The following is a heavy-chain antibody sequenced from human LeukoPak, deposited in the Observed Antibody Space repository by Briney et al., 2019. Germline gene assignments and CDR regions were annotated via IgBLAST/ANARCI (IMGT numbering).Heavy chain of an antibody. CDR1: GFTFSSDW. Sequence: GGSLRLSCAASGFTFSSDWMHWVRQAPGKGLVWVSRINRDGRSTTYADSVKGRFTISRDNAKDTLYLQMNSLRAEDTAVYYCARHPYDILTGPSFDYWGQGTLVTVSS. D-gene: IGHD3-9*01. J-gene: IGHJ4*02. CDR3: ARHPYDILTGPSFDY. V-gene: IGHV3-74*01. CDR2: INRDGRST.